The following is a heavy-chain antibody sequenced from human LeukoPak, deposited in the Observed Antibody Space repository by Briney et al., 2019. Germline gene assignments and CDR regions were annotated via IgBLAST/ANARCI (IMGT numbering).Heavy chain of an antibody. Sequence: QPGGSLGLSCATSGFTYSTYAMSWVRQAPGKGLEWVSAISASGVSTYSADSVKGRFTISRDNSRNTLYLQMNSLRAEDTAVYYCAKAADWLAADYIDYWGQGTLVTVSS. CDR3: AKAADWLAADYIDY. D-gene: IGHD3-9*01. CDR1: GFTYSTYA. V-gene: IGHV3-23*01. J-gene: IGHJ4*02. CDR2: ISASGVST.